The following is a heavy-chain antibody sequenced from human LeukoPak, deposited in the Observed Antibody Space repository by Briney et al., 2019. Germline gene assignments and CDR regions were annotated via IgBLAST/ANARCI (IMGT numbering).Heavy chain of an antibody. V-gene: IGHV1-46*01. CDR1: GYTLPSYY. Sequence: GSAVTVSCMASGYTLPSYYMHWLRPAAARGGAGMGRINPIGGSTSYAQNLQGRVTLTRNTPTSTVYMEMSTLRSEHTAVYFCARGSSSGWRYYYYYYMDVWGKGTTVTVSS. D-gene: IGHD6-19*01. CDR2: INPIGGST. CDR3: ARGSSSGWRYYYYYYMDV. J-gene: IGHJ6*03.